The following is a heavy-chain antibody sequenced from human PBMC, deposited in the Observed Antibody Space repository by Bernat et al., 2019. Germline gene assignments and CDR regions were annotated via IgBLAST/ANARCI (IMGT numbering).Heavy chain of an antibody. CDR2: ILYDGSNK. Sequence: QVQLVESGGDMVQPGRSLRLSCAASGFSFSSYAMHWVRQAPGKGLEWVTVILYDGSNKYYADSVRGRFTISRDNSKNTLYLQMNSLRDEDTAVYYCASRDPIDYWGQGTLVTVSP. V-gene: IGHV3-30-3*01. CDR3: ASRDPIDY. J-gene: IGHJ4*02. CDR1: GFSFSSYA.